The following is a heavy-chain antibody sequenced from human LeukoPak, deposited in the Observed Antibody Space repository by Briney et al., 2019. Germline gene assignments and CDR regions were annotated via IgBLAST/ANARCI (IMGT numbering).Heavy chain of an antibody. V-gene: IGHV6-1*01. Sequence: SQTLSLTCVISGDRFSSNNAAWNWLRQSPSRGLEWLGRTYYRSKWYYDYALSVKSRITINPDTSKNHFSLQLNSVTPEDTAVYYCARDGGSFDPWGQGTLVTVSS. J-gene: IGHJ5*02. CDR3: ARDGGSFDP. CDR2: TYYRSKWYY. D-gene: IGHD2-15*01. CDR1: GDRFSSNNAA.